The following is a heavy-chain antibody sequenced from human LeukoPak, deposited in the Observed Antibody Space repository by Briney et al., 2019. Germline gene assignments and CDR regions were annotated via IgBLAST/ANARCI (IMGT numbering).Heavy chain of an antibody. D-gene: IGHD3-22*01. CDR2: IIPIFGTA. J-gene: IGHJ4*02. CDR1: GGTFSSHA. Sequence: SVKVSCKASGGTFSSHAISWVRQAPEQGLEWMGGIIPIFGTANYAQKFQGRVTITADESTSTAYMELSSLRSEDTAVYYCARVAQGSGYYPDYWGQGTLVTVSS. CDR3: ARVAQGSGYYPDY. V-gene: IGHV1-69*13.